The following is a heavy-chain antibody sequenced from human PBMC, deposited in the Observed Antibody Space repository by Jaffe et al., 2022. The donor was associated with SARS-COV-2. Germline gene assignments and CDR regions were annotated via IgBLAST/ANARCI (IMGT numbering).Heavy chain of an antibody. CDR3: VRGGYWRFDY. CDR1: GESFSGYY. J-gene: IGHJ4*02. Sequence: QVQLQQWGAGLLKSSETLSLTCAVYGESFSGYYWTWIRQPPGKGLEWIAEINHRGNANYNPSLKSRVTISVDTSKSQFSLSVYSVTAADTAVYYCVRGGYWRFDYLGQGNLVTVSS. CDR2: INHRGNA. D-gene: IGHD2-15*01. V-gene: IGHV4-34*01.